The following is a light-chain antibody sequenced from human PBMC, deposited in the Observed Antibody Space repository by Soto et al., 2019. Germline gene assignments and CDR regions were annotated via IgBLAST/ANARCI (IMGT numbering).Light chain of an antibody. CDR3: QQCGSLPGT. Sequence: EIVFTQSTGTLSLSPGDRATLSCRASQSINGNYLHWYQQKPGQAPRLLICGTSSRATGIPDRFIGGGSVTDFDITISRLEAEDFAVYYCQQCGSLPGTFGQGTKVESK. CDR1: QSINGNY. CDR2: GTS. V-gene: IGKV3-20*01. J-gene: IGKJ1*01.